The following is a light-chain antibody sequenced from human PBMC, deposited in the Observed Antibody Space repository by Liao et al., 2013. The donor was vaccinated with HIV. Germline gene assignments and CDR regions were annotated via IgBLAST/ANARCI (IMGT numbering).Light chain of an antibody. J-gene: IGLJ2*01. CDR2: QDT. CDR1: QLGDKY. V-gene: IGLV3-1*01. Sequence: SYELTQAPSVSVSPGQTARITCSGDQLGDKYVSWYQQKAGRSPVLVIYQDTKRPRGIPERFSGSNSGNTATLTISGTQAVDEADYYCQAWDITTHVVFGGGTKLTVL. CDR3: QAWDITTHVV.